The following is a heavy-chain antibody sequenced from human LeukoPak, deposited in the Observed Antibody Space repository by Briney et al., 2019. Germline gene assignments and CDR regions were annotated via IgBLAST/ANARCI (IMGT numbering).Heavy chain of an antibody. J-gene: IGHJ4*02. D-gene: IGHD2/OR15-2a*01. V-gene: IGHV4-34*01. Sequence: SETLSLTCAVYGGSFSGYYWSWIRQPPGKGREWIGEINHSGSTNYNPSLKSRVTISVDTSKNQFSLKLSSVTAADTAVYYCAREGTTPLVYFDYWGQGTLVTVSS. CDR2: INHSGST. CDR3: AREGTTPLVYFDY. CDR1: GGSFSGYY.